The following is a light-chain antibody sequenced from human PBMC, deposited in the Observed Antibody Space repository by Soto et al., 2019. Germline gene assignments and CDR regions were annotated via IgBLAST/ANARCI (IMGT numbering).Light chain of an antibody. Sequence: DIQMTQSASTLSASVGDRVTITCRASQTISTWLAWYQQKPGKAPKLLIYKASILESGVPSRFSGSGSGTEFTLTISSLQPEDFATYYCQQAYSFPITFGQGTRLEI. J-gene: IGKJ5*01. CDR1: QTISTW. CDR2: KAS. V-gene: IGKV1-5*03. CDR3: QQAYSFPIT.